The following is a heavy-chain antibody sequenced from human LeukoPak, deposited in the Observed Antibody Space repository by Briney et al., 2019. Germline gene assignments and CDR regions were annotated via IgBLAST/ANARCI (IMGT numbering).Heavy chain of an antibody. J-gene: IGHJ4*02. D-gene: IGHD6-13*01. CDR2: IDPGDSHA. CDR3: ARHGVGAGLAAAYI. V-gene: IGHV5-51*01. Sequence: GESLKISCKGSGYNFSNYGIGWVRQMPGKGLEWMGLIDPGDSHAIYSPFFQGQVTISADKSISAAYLQWSSLKASDTAMYYCARHGVGAGLAAAYIWGQGTLLTVSS. CDR1: GYNFSNYG.